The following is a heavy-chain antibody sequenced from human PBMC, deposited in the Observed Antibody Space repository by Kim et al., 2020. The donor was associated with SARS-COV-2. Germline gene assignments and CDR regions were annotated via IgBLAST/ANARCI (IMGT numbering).Heavy chain of an antibody. CDR3: ARDPPNYGDYVSY. J-gene: IGHJ4*02. Sequence: SETLSLTCTVSGGSISSYYWSWIRQPPGKGLEWIGYIYYSGSTNYNPSLKSRVTISVDTSKNQFSLKLSSVTAADTAVYYCARDPPNYGDYVSYWGQGTLVTVSS. CDR2: IYYSGST. CDR1: GGSISSYY. D-gene: IGHD4-17*01. V-gene: IGHV4-59*01.